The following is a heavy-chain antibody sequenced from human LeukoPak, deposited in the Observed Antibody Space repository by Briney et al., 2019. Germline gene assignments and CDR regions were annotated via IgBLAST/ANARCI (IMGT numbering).Heavy chain of an antibody. D-gene: IGHD6-19*01. CDR3: AKDRMAVAGVNWFDP. V-gene: IGHV3-23*01. CDR1: GFTFSSYA. Sequence: GGSLRLSCAASGFTFSSYAMSWVRQAPGKGLEWVSAISGSGGSTYYADSVKGRFTISGDNSKNTLYLQMNSLRAEDTAVYYCAKDRMAVAGVNWFDPWGQGTLVTVSS. J-gene: IGHJ5*02. CDR2: ISGSGGST.